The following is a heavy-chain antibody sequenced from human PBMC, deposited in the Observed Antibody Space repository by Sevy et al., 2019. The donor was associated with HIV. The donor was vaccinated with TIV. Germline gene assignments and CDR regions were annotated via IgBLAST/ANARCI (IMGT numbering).Heavy chain of an antibody. V-gene: IGHV3-23*01. J-gene: IGHJ4*02. CDR3: AKDLSRQWLENRGLDY. CDR1: GFTFSSYA. CDR2: ISGSGGST. D-gene: IGHD6-19*01. Sequence: GGSLRLSCAASGFTFSSYAMSWVRQAPGKGLEWVSAISGSGGSTYYADSVKGRFTISRDNSKNTLYLQMNSLRAEDTAVYYCAKDLSRQWLENRGLDYWGQGTLVTVSS.